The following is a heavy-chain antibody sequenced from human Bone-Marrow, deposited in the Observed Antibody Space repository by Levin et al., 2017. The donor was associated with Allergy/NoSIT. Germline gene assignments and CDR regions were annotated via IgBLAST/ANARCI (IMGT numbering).Heavy chain of an antibody. CDR1: EFTFSSYS. V-gene: IGHV3-21*01. Sequence: GGSLRLSCAASEFTFSSYSMNWVRQAPGKGLEWVSSISSSSSYIYYADSVKGRFTISRDNAKNSLYLQMNSLRAEDTAVYYCARDIWFGEAMGVGYWGQGTLVTVSS. J-gene: IGHJ4*02. CDR3: ARDIWFGEAMGVGY. CDR2: ISSSSSYI. D-gene: IGHD3-10*01.